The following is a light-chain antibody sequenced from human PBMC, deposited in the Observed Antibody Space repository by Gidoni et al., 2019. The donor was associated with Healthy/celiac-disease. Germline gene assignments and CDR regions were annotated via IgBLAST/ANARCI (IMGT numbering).Light chain of an antibody. CDR1: QSVSSY. CDR3: QQRSNWLT. V-gene: IGKV3-11*01. CDR2: DAS. Sequence: EIVWTQPPATLSLSPGERATLLCRASQSVSSYLAWYQQKPGQAPRLLIYDASNRATGIPARFSGSGSGTDFTLTISSLEPEDFAVYYCQQRSNWLTFGEGTKVEIK. J-gene: IGKJ4*01.